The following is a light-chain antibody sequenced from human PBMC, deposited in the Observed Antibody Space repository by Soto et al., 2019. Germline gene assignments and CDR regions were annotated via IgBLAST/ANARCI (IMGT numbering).Light chain of an antibody. CDR3: ATWDDSMISPV. CDR2: MND. Sequence: QSVLTQPPSASGAPGQRVTISCSGSSSNIGINFVYWYQQFPGTAPKLLMSMNDQRPSRVPDRFSGSKSGTSASLAISGLRSEDEADYICATWDDSMISPVFGGGTKLTVL. CDR1: SSNIGINF. J-gene: IGLJ3*02. V-gene: IGLV1-47*01.